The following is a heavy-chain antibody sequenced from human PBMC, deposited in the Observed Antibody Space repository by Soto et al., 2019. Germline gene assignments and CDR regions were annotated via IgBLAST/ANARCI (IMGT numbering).Heavy chain of an antibody. V-gene: IGHV3-9*01. D-gene: IGHD3-10*01. Sequence: EVQLVESGGGLVQPGRSLRLSCAASGFTLDDYAMHWVRQAPGKGLEWVSGITWNTHKIAYADSVEGRFTISRDNAKNSLYLQMNSLRAEDTALYYCAKDRVRGRFGEASFDAWGQGTLVTVSS. J-gene: IGHJ3*01. CDR3: AKDRVRGRFGEASFDA. CDR1: GFTLDDYA. CDR2: ITWNTHKI.